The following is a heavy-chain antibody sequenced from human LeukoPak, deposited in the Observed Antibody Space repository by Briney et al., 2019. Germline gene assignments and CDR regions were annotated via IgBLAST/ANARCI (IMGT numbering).Heavy chain of an antibody. Sequence: GESLKISCQASGYRFNDFWVGWARQVPGKGLEWMGIIQIADSETTYSPSFQGQVTISADTSLNTAHLQWNSLKASDTAMYYCARRAYCAGVCPNWFDPWGQGTLVTVSS. CDR2: IQIADSET. D-gene: IGHD2-21*02. V-gene: IGHV5-51*01. CDR1: GYRFNDFW. CDR3: ARRAYCAGVCPNWFDP. J-gene: IGHJ5*02.